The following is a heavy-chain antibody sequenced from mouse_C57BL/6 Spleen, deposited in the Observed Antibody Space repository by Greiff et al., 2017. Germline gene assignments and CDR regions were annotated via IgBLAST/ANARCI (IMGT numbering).Heavy chain of an antibody. CDR1: GYTFTDYE. Sequence: VQLQQSGAELVRPGASVTLSCKASGYTFTDYEMHWVKQTPVHGLEWIGAIDPETGGTAYNQKFKGKAILTADKSSSTAYMELRSLTSEDSAVYYCTRGLTTVVAVDYWGQGTTLTVSS. CDR2: IDPETGGT. J-gene: IGHJ2*01. CDR3: TRGLTTVVAVDY. V-gene: IGHV1-15*01. D-gene: IGHD1-1*01.